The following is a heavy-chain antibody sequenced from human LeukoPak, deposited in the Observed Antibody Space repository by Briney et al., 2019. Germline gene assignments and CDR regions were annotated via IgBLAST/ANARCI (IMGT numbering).Heavy chain of an antibody. CDR3: ARDHCSSTSCSVWGIWFDP. CDR2: IRAYNGNT. J-gene: IGHJ5*02. V-gene: IGHV1-18*01. Sequence: ASVKVSCKASGHTFTSYGISWVRQDPDEELEWQEWIRAYNGNTNYAQKLQGRVTMTTDTSTSTAYMELRSLRYDDTAVYYCARDHCSSTSCSVWGIWFDPWGQGTLVTVSS. D-gene: IGHD2-2*01. CDR1: GHTFTSYG.